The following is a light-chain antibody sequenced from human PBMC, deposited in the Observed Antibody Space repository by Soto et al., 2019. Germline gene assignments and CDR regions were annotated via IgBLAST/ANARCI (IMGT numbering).Light chain of an antibody. CDR3: QHYGHLWT. J-gene: IGKJ1*01. CDR1: ENVRSSY. V-gene: IGKV3-20*01. Sequence: EIVLTQSPGIVSLSPGERAALSCRARENVRSSYISWYQQRPGLAPRLLIFAASSRATGIPERFNGSGSGTDFTLTISRLETEDVAVYYCQHYGHLWTFGQGTKVEIK. CDR2: AAS.